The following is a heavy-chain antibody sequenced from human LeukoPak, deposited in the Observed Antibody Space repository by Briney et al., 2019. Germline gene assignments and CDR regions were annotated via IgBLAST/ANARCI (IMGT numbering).Heavy chain of an antibody. V-gene: IGHV4-59*01. D-gene: IGHD6-19*01. J-gene: IGHJ4*02. Sequence: SETLSLTCTVSSGSINGYYWSWIRQPPGKGLEWVGYISYSGSTNYNPSLKSRVTISVDTSKNQFSLKLSSVSAADTAIYYCARDGRAGSLFAYWGQGTLVTVSS. CDR1: SGSINGYY. CDR3: ARDGRAGSLFAY. CDR2: ISYSGST.